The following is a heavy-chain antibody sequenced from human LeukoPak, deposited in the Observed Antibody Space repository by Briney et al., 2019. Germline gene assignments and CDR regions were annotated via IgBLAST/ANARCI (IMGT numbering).Heavy chain of an antibody. J-gene: IGHJ4*02. CDR1: VFTFSSYA. D-gene: IGHD6-13*01. Sequence: QPGGSLRLSCRASVFTFSSYAMSWVRQAPGKGLEWVSAISGSGGSTYYADSVKGRFTISRDNSKNTLYLQMNSLRAEDTAVYYCAKAPIAALNYYFDYWGQGTLVTVSS. CDR3: AKAPIAALNYYFDY. CDR2: ISGSGGST. V-gene: IGHV3-23*01.